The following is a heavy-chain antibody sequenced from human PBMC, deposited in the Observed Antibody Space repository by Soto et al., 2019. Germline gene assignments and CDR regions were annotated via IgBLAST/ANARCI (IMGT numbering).Heavy chain of an antibody. Sequence: ASVKVSCKASGYTFTGYYMHWVRQAPGQGLEWMGWINPNSGGTNYAQKFQGWVTMTRDTSISTAYMELSRLRSDDTAVYYCARDRSYGDYSPVDYWGQGTLVTVSS. V-gene: IGHV1-2*04. D-gene: IGHD4-17*01. CDR1: GYTFTGYY. CDR3: ARDRSYGDYSPVDY. J-gene: IGHJ4*02. CDR2: INPNSGGT.